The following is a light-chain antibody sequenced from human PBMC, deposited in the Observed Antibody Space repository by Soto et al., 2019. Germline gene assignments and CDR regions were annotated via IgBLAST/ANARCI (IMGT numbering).Light chain of an antibody. CDR3: SSYTSSSTRV. CDR1: SSDVGGYNY. CDR2: EVS. Sequence: QSALTQPASVSGSPGQSITISCTGTSSDVGGYNYVSWYQKHPGKAPKLMIYEVSNRPSGVSNRFSGSKSGNTASLTISGLQAEDVADYYCSSYTSSSTRVFGGGTKLTVL. J-gene: IGLJ3*02. V-gene: IGLV2-14*01.